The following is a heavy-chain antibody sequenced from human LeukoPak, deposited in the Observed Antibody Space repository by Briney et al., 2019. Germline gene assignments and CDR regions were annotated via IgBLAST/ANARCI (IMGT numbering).Heavy chain of an antibody. Sequence: PGGSLRLSCAASGFTFNDYYMSWIRQAPGKGLEWVSYISSSGSTIYYADSVKGRFTISRDNAKNSLYLQMNSLRAEDTAVYYCAKLGVPFYDSSGYYDYWGQGTLVTVSS. CDR3: AKLGVPFYDSSGYYDY. CDR2: ISSSGSTI. V-gene: IGHV3-11*04. D-gene: IGHD3-22*01. J-gene: IGHJ4*02. CDR1: GFTFNDYY.